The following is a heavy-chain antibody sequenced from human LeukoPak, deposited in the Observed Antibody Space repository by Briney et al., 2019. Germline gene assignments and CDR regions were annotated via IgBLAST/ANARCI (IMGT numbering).Heavy chain of an antibody. CDR1: GGSITNYY. Sequence: PSETLSLTCTVSGGSITNYYWSWIWQPLGKGLEWIGYIYYSGNTNYNPSLKSRVTISVDTSKNQFSLRLSSVTAADTAVYYCARQRYSGSYYFDYWGQGTLVTVSS. V-gene: IGHV4-59*08. CDR3: ARQRYSGSYYFDY. D-gene: IGHD1-26*01. J-gene: IGHJ4*02. CDR2: IYYSGNT.